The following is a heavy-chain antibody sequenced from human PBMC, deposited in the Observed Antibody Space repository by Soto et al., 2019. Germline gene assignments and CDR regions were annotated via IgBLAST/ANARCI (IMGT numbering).Heavy chain of an antibody. CDR3: ARAPFPDEPTLSDY. D-gene: IGHD3-16*02. CDR2: IIPIFGTA. Sequence: ASVKVSCKASGGTFSSYAISWVRQAPGQGLEWMGGIIPIFGTANYAQKFQGRVTITADESTSTAYMELSSLRSEDTAVYYCARAPFPDEPTLSDYWGQGTLVTVSS. J-gene: IGHJ4*02. CDR1: GGTFSSYA. V-gene: IGHV1-69*13.